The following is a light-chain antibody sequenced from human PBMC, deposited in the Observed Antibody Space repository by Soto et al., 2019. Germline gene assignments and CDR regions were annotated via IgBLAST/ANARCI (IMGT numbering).Light chain of an antibody. Sequence: QSALTQPRSVSGSPGQSVTISCTGTSSDVGGYNYVSWYQQHPGKAPKLMIYDVSKRPSGVPDRFSGSKSGNTASLTTSGLQAEDEADYYCCSYAGSYTPHVVFGGGTKVTVL. CDR2: DVS. V-gene: IGLV2-11*01. CDR3: CSYAGSYTPHVV. J-gene: IGLJ2*01. CDR1: SSDVGGYNY.